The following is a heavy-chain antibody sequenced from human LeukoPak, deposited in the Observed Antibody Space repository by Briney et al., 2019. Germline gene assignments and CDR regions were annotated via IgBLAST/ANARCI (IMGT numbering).Heavy chain of an antibody. CDR1: GYTFSSCW. CDR2: IYPGDSDT. D-gene: IGHD6-13*01. J-gene: IGHJ4*02. V-gene: IGHV5-51*01. Sequence: GESLKISCKGSGYTFSSCWIGWVRQMPGKGLEWMGIIYPGDSDTRYSPSFEGQVTISADKSISTAYLQWSSLKASDTAMYYCANGYGSSWGSFAYWGQGTLVTVSS. CDR3: ANGYGSSWGSFAY.